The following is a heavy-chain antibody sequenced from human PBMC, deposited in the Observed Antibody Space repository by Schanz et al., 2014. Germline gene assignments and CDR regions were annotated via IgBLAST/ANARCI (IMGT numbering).Heavy chain of an antibody. CDR3: AKGRMTATNFFDS. J-gene: IGHJ4*02. CDR2: IKPDGSEK. Sequence: EVQLVESGGGLVKPGGSLRLSCAASGFTMRNEWMSWVRQAPGKGLDWVGIIKPDGSEKFYVDSVKGRFTISRDNAKNLMYLHLNSLRAEDTAVYYCAKGRMTATNFFDSWGQGTLVTVSS. V-gene: IGHV3-7*01. CDR1: GFTMRNEW. D-gene: IGHD1-7*01.